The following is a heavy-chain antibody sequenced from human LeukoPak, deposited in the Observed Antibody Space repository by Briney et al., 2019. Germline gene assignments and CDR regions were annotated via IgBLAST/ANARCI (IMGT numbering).Heavy chain of an antibody. D-gene: IGHD1-7*01. CDR1: GFTFNNFQ. V-gene: IGHV3-48*03. CDR2: IDRSGGTA. CDR3: ARDGTTDRYNWFDS. J-gene: IGHJ5*01. Sequence: PGGSLRLSCVASGFTFNNFQMNWVRQAPGKGLEWTAYIDRSGGTAYYADSVKRRFTISRDNAKNSLYLQMDSLTGEDTAVYYCARDGTTDRYNWFDSWGQGTLVTVSS.